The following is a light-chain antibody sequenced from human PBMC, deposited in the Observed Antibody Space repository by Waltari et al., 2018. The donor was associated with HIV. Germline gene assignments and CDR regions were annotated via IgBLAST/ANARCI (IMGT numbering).Light chain of an antibody. J-gene: IGLJ1*01. CDR2: DCS. CDR1: NIGSKV. Sequence: YVLTQPPSVSVAPGETARISCGAANIGSKVVHWYQQKPGQAPVLVIYDCSDRASGIPDRLSGSNSDDTATLTISRVEDGDEADYYCQVWDNSSDHPGVFGTGTEVTVL. V-gene: IGLV3-21*04. CDR3: QVWDNSSDHPGV.